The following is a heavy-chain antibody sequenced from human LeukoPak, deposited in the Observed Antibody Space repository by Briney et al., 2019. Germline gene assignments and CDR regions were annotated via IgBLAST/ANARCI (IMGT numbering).Heavy chain of an antibody. CDR2: INPNSGGT. CDR1: GYTFTGYY. CDR3: ARDARRGYYYYMDV. V-gene: IGHV1-2*02. Sequence: ASVKVFWKASGYTFTGYYMQWVPQAPGQGLEWIGWINPNSGGTNYAQKFQGRVTMTRDTSISTAYMELSRLRSDDTAVYYCARDARRGYYYYMDVWGKGTTVTVSS. J-gene: IGHJ6*03.